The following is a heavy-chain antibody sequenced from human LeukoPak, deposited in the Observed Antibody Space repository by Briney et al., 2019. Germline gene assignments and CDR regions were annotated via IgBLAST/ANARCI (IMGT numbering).Heavy chain of an antibody. CDR3: AKGRTRWVKEECDY. Sequence: GRSLRLSFAASGFTFDDYAMHWVRQAPGKGLEWVSDISWNSGSIGYADSVKGRFTISRDNSKNTLILQLNSLRPEDTAVYYCAKGRTRWVKEECDYWGQGTLVTVSS. CDR1: GFTFDDYA. D-gene: IGHD4-23*01. V-gene: IGHV3-9*01. J-gene: IGHJ4*02. CDR2: ISWNSGSI.